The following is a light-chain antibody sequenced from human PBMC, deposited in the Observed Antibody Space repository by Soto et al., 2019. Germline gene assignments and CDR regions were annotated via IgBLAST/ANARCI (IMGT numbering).Light chain of an antibody. CDR3: QSFDSSLSALYV. J-gene: IGLJ1*01. V-gene: IGLV1-40*01. CDR1: GATSD. Sequence: QSVLTQPPSVSGAPGQRVTISCIGATSDVHWYQHLPGTAPKLLIYGNNNRPSGVPDRFSGSKSGTSASLAITGLQAEDEADYYCQSFDSSLSALYVFGTGTSSPS. CDR2: GNN.